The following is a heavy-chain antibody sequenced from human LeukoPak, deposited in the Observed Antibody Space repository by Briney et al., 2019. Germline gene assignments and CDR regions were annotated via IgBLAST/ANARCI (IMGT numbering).Heavy chain of an antibody. Sequence: GGSLRLSCATSGFTFSNYAMSWVRQAPGKGLEWISAISGSGDSTNYANSVEGRFAISRDNSKNTLFLQMNSLRAEETAVYYCAKDPYYDFWSVFDYWGQGTLVTVSS. J-gene: IGHJ4*02. D-gene: IGHD3-3*01. CDR3: AKDPYYDFWSVFDY. CDR1: GFTFSNYA. CDR2: ISGSGDST. V-gene: IGHV3-23*01.